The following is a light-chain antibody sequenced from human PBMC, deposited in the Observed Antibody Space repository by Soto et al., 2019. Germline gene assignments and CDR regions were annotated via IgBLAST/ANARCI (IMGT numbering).Light chain of an antibody. CDR3: QQGDSFPFT. Sequence: DIQMTQSPSSVSASVGDRVTITCRASQDISSWVAWYQQKPGKAPKLLISAASSLQSGVPRRFSGSGYGTDFTLIISSLQPEDFATYFCQQGDSFPFTFGGGTKVDIK. V-gene: IGKV1-12*01. CDR1: QDISSW. CDR2: AAS. J-gene: IGKJ4*01.